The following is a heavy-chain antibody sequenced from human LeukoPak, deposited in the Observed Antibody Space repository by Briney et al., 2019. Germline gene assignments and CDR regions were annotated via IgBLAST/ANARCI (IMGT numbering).Heavy chain of an antibody. Sequence: GGSLRLSCAASGFTFSSYAMHWVRQAPGKGLEWVAVISYDGSNKYYADSVKGRFTISRDNVKNSLYLQMHSLRPEDTALYYCARATGSYLYYFDYWGQGILVTVSS. J-gene: IGHJ4*02. CDR1: GFTFSSYA. CDR2: ISYDGSNK. D-gene: IGHD1-26*01. V-gene: IGHV3-30*04. CDR3: ARATGSYLYYFDY.